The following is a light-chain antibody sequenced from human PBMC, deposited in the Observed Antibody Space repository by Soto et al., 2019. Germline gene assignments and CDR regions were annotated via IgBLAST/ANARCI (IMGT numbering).Light chain of an antibody. Sequence: DIQMTQSPSTLSASVGDRVTITCRASPSINSWLAWYQQKPGKAPQLLIYETSSLESGVPSRFSGSGSGTESTLTISSRQPDDFATYYCQQYNSYPWTVGQGTKVEIK. CDR2: ETS. J-gene: IGKJ1*01. CDR1: PSINSW. CDR3: QQYNSYPWT. V-gene: IGKV1-5*03.